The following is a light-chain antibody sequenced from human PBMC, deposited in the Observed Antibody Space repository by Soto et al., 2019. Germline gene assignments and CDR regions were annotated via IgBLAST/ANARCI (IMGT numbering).Light chain of an antibody. CDR2: DAS. V-gene: IGKV1-5*01. J-gene: IGKJ1*01. Sequence: DIQMTQSPSTLSASVGDTVTITCRASQSITTWLAWYQQKPGKAPKLLIQDASSLEIGVPSRFSGSGSGTEFTLTISSLQPDDFATYFCQQYYSYWTFGQGTKVEIK. CDR3: QQYYSYWT. CDR1: QSITTW.